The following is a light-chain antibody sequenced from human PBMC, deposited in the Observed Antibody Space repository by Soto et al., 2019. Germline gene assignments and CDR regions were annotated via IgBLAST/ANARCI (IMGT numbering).Light chain of an antibody. CDR2: GAS. Sequence: EIVLTQSPDTLSLSPGERATLSCRTSEPIRNTYVAWYHQQPGQAPRLLIYGASSRAIGIPDRFSGSGSGTDFTLSISRLEPEDFALYYCQQYADSPLTFGGGTKVDFK. V-gene: IGKV3-20*01. CDR3: QQYADSPLT. CDR1: EPIRNTY. J-gene: IGKJ4*01.